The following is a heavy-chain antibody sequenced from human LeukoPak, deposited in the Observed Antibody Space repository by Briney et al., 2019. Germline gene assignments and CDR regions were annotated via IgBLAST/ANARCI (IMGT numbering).Heavy chain of an antibody. J-gene: IGHJ1*01. Sequence: ASVTVSCKASGYTFTRYGISWVRQAPGQGLEWRGWISAYNGNTNYAQKLQGRATMTTDTSTSTAYMELRSLRSDDTAVYYCAASTRIGGLAEYFQHWGQGTLVTVSS. D-gene: IGHD1-26*01. CDR1: GYTFTRYG. V-gene: IGHV1-18*01. CDR2: ISAYNGNT. CDR3: AASTRIGGLAEYFQH.